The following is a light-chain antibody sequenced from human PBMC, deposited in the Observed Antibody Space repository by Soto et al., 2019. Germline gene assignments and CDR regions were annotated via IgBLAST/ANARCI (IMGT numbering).Light chain of an antibody. CDR3: GSWDSSLSVVI. CDR2: DNH. CDR1: SSNIGDNY. J-gene: IGLJ2*01. Sequence: QSVLTQPPAVSAAPGQKVTISCSGSSSNIGDNYVSWYQQLPGTAPKLIISDNHKRPSGIPDRFSGSKSGTSATLGITGLQSGDEADYYCGSWDSSLSVVIFGGGTKLTVL. V-gene: IGLV1-51*01.